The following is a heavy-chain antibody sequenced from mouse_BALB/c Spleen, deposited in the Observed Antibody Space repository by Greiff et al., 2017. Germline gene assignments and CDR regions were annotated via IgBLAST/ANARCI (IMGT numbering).Heavy chain of an antibody. Sequence: DVMLVESGGGLVQPGGSLKLSCAASGFTFSSYTMSWVRQTPEKRLEWVAYISNGGGSTYYPDTVKGRFTISRDNAKNTLYLQMSSLKSEDTAMYYFAGGNYGRFAYWCQGTLVTGAA. J-gene: IGHJ3*01. V-gene: IGHV5-12-2*01. CDR3: AGGNYGRFAY. CDR1: GFTFSSYT. D-gene: IGHD2-1*01. CDR2: ISNGGGST.